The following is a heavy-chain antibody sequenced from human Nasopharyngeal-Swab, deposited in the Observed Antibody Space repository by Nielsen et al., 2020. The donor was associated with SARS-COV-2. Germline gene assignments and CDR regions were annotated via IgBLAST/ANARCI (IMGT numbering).Heavy chain of an antibody. CDR3: ASSPYSSSVYYYYGMDV. D-gene: IGHD6-6*01. Sequence: VRQMPGKGLEWMGIIYPGDSDTRYSPSFQGQVTISADKSISTAYLQWSSLKASDTAMYYCASSPYSSSVYYYYGMDVWGQGTTVTVPS. V-gene: IGHV5-51*01. CDR2: IYPGDSDT. J-gene: IGHJ6*02.